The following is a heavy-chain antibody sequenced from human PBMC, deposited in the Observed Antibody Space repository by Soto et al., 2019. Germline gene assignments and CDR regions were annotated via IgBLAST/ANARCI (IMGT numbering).Heavy chain of an antibody. CDR3: ARHSVPPTVDNPYNWFDP. Sequence: PGESLTISCKGSGYSFTSYWIGWVRQMPGKGLEWMGIIYPGDPDTRYSPSFQGQVTISADKSISTAYLQWSSLKASDTAMYYCARHSVPPTVDNPYNWFDPWGQGTLVTVSS. CDR2: IYPGDPDT. CDR1: GYSFTSYW. D-gene: IGHD4-17*01. V-gene: IGHV5-51*01. J-gene: IGHJ5*02.